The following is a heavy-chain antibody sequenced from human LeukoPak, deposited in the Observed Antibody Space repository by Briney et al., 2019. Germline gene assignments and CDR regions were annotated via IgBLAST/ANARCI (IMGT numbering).Heavy chain of an antibody. D-gene: IGHD5-18*01. CDR2: IKQDGSEK. Sequence: GGSLRLSCAASGFTFSRYWMSWVRQAPGKGLEWVANIKQDGSEKYYVDSVKGRFTISGDNAKNSLYLQMNSLRAEDTALYYCATHRGYSYGTAEDFDYWGQGTLVTVSS. CDR3: ATHRGYSYGTAEDFDY. CDR1: GFTFSRYW. J-gene: IGHJ4*02. V-gene: IGHV3-7*01.